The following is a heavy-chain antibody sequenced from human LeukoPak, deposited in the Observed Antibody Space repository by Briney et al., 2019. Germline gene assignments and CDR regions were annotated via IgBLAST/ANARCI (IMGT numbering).Heavy chain of an antibody. J-gene: IGHJ6*02. CDR2: MSGGGGST. Sequence: GGSLRLSCAASGFTFSSYAMSWVRQAPGKGLEWVSGMSGGGGSTYYADSVKGRFTISRDNSKNTLYLQMNSLRAEDTAVYYCARDGEAYGMDVWGQGTTVTVSS. CDR1: GFTFSSYA. CDR3: ARDGEAYGMDV. V-gene: IGHV3-23*01.